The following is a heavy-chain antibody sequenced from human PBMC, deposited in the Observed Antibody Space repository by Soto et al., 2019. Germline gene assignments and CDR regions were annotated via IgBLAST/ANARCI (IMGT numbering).Heavy chain of an antibody. Sequence: GGSLRLSCAASGFTFSSYSMNWVRQAPGKGLEWVSYISSSSSTIYYADSVKGRFNISRDNAKNSLYLQMNSLRAEDTAVYYCARDTIVVVPAADDAFDIWGQGTMVTVSS. CDR3: ARDTIVVVPAADDAFDI. J-gene: IGHJ3*02. CDR1: GFTFSSYS. V-gene: IGHV3-48*01. CDR2: ISSSSSTI. D-gene: IGHD2-2*01.